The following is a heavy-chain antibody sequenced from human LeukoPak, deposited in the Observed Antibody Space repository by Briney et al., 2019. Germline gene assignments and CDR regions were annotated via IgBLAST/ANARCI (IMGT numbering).Heavy chain of an antibody. CDR2: ISGYNGNT. D-gene: IGHD3-22*01. J-gene: IGHJ3*02. CDR1: GYTFTSYG. V-gene: IGHV1-18*01. CDR3: ARDSYYDSSGYSDI. Sequence: ASVKVSCKASGYTFTSYGISWVRQAPGQGLEWMGWISGYNGNTNYAQKLQGRVTMTTDTSTSTAYMALRSLRSDDTAVYYCARDSYYDSSGYSDIWGQGTMVTVSS.